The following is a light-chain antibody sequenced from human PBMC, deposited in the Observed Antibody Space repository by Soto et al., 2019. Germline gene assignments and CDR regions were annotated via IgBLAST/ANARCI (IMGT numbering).Light chain of an antibody. CDR3: QHWWT. CDR1: QSVSSK. CDR2: RAS. V-gene: IGKV3-15*01. Sequence: EIVLTQSPATLSVSPGERATLSCRASQSVSSKLAWYQQKPGQAPRLLIYRASTRATGIPARFSGSGSGTEFTLTISSLQSEDFAVYYCQHWWTFGQGTKVDIK. J-gene: IGKJ1*01.